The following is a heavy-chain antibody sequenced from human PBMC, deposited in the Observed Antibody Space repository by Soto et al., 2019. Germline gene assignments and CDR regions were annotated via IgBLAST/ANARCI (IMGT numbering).Heavy chain of an antibody. CDR1: GDSISTVDYF. J-gene: IGHJ5*01. D-gene: IGHD2-15*01. V-gene: IGHV4-30-4*01. Sequence: SGTLSLTCSVSGDSISTVDYFWAWIRQPPGQALEYIGYIYKSATTYYNPSFESRAAISLDTSKSQFSLNVTSVTAADTAVYFCARGRYCLTGRCFPNWFDSWGQGTLVTVS. CDR3: ARGRYCLTGRCFPNWFDS. CDR2: IYKSATT.